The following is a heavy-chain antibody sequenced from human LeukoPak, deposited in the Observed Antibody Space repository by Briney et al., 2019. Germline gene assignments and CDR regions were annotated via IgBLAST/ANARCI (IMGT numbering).Heavy chain of an antibody. Sequence: KTSETLSLTCAVYGGSFSGYYWSWIRQPPGKGLEWIGEINHSGSTNYNPSLKSRVTIPVDTSKNQFSLKLSSVTAADTAVYYCARGYGGIYYYYMDVWGKGTTVTVSS. J-gene: IGHJ6*03. CDR3: ARGYGGIYYYYMDV. CDR1: GGSFSGYY. V-gene: IGHV4-34*01. CDR2: INHSGST. D-gene: IGHD3-16*01.